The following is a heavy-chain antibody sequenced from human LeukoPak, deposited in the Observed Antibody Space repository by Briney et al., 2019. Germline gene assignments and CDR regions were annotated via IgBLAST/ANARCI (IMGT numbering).Heavy chain of an antibody. CDR2: ICAYNGNR. Sequence: ATVTVSCKASGYTFPSYGIRWVRQAAAQGVDGMGWICAYNGNRNYAQKLHGRGTMTTDTSTSTAYTELRSLRSDDTAEYYCARVEDVDTAMALTIHFDYWGQGALVTGAS. CDR1: GYTFPSYG. CDR3: ARVEDVDTAMALTIHFDY. D-gene: IGHD5-18*01. J-gene: IGHJ4*02. V-gene: IGHV1-18*04.